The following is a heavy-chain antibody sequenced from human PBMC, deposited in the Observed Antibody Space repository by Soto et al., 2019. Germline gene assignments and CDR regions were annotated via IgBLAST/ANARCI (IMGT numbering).Heavy chain of an antibody. D-gene: IGHD3-10*01. J-gene: IGHJ4*02. CDR3: ARHPRRTALRGVINPYYFDY. CDR1: GGSISSSSYY. Sequence: SETLSLTCTVSGGSISSSSYYWGWIRQPPGKGLEWIGSIYYSGSTYYNPSLKSRVTISVDTSKNQFSLKLSSVTAADTAVYYCARHPRRTALRGVINPYYFDYWGQGTLVTVSS. V-gene: IGHV4-39*01. CDR2: IYYSGST.